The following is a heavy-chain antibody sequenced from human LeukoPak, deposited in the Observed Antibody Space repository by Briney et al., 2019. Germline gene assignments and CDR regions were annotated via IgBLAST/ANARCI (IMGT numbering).Heavy chain of an antibody. CDR1: GFTFSSYA. Sequence: PGGSLRLSCSASGFTFSSYAMHWVRQAPGKGLEYVSAISSNGGSTYYADSVKGRFTISRDNSKNTLYLQMSSLRAEDTAVYYCARGGSSCFDSWGQGTLVTVSS. CDR2: ISSNGGST. CDR3: ARGGSSCFDS. V-gene: IGHV3-64D*09. D-gene: IGHD6-13*01. J-gene: IGHJ4*02.